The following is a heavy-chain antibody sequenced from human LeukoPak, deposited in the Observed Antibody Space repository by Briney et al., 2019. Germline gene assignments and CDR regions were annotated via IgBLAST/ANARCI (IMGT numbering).Heavy chain of an antibody. CDR3: ARVNGDQLLLRPFDI. D-gene: IGHD2-2*01. CDR2: ISYDGNNK. J-gene: IGHJ3*02. V-gene: IGHV3-30-3*01. CDR1: GFTFSGYA. Sequence: GGSLRLSCAASGFTFSGYAMHWVRQTPGKGLKWVAIISYDGNNKYYADSVKGRFTISRDNSKNTLYLQMNGLRAEDTAVYYCARVNGDQLLLRPFDIWGQGTMVTVSS.